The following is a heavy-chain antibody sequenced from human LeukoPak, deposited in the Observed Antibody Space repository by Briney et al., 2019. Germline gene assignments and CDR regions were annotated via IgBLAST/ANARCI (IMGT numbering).Heavy chain of an antibody. V-gene: IGHV3-23*01. J-gene: IGHJ4*02. D-gene: IGHD5-18*01. CDR2: ISASGATT. CDR1: GFTFSGYA. Sequence: PGGSLRLSCAASGFTFSGYAMTWVRQAPGKGLEWVSAISASGATTYYADSVQGRFTISRDKSTNTLFLQMNSLRAEDTAVYYCATQERQIQQWQFDYWGQGTLVTVSS. CDR3: ATQERQIQQWQFDY.